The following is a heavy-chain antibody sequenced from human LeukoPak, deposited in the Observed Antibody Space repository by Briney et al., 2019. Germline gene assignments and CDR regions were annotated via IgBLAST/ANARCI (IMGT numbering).Heavy chain of an antibody. V-gene: IGHV4-34*01. CDR2: VNHSGNT. Sequence: SETLSPTCAVYGGSFSGYYWNWIRQPPGKGLEWIGEVNHSGNTNYNPSLKSRVTISVDTSKNQFSLKLSSVTAADTALYYCARAGRAPVAGPFDYWGQGMQVTVSS. J-gene: IGHJ4*02. CDR3: ARAGRAPVAGPFDY. D-gene: IGHD2-21*01. CDR1: GGSFSGYY.